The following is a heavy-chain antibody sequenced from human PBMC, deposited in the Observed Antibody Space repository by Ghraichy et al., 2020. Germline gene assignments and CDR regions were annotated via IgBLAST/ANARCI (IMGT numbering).Heavy chain of an antibody. J-gene: IGHJ4*02. Sequence: SETLSLTCAVSGGSIRSSNWWSWVRQPPGKGLEWIGEVYHSGGTKYNPSLKSRSTISVDMPNNQFSLRLSSVTAADSAVYYCARAGFGFPYYVDYWGQGALVTVSS. CDR3: ARAGFGFPYYVDY. V-gene: IGHV4-4*02. CDR2: VYHSGGT. CDR1: GGSIRSSNW. D-gene: IGHD3-3*01.